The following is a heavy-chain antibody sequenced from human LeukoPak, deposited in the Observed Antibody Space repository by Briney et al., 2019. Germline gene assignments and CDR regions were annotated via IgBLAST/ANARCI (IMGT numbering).Heavy chain of an antibody. V-gene: IGHV4-4*09. CDR3: ARQYYYGSGSHRFDY. D-gene: IGHD3-10*01. CDR1: GGSISSYY. CDR2: IYTSGST. Sequence: PSETLSLTCTVSGGSISSYYWNWIRQPPGKGLEWIGYIYTSGSTNYNPSLKSRVTISVDTSKNQFSLKLSSVTAADTAVYYCARQYYYGSGSHRFDYWGQGTLVTVSS. J-gene: IGHJ4*02.